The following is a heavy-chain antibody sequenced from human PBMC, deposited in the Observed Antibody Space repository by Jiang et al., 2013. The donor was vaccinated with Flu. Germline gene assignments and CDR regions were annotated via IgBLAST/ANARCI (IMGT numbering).Heavy chain of an antibody. CDR3: ATLRGSSYDTYLADY. V-gene: IGHV3-30*02. CDR2: IRFDGSEK. J-gene: IGHJ4*02. Sequence: QLVESGGGVVQPGGSLRLSCAASGFSINYYAMYWVRQGPGKDLEWVASIRFDGSEKYYAESVKGRFTISRDNSKNTLYLQMSSLRVEDTSVYYCATLRGSSYDTYLADYWGLGTLVTVSS. CDR1: GFSINYYA. D-gene: IGHD2-2*01.